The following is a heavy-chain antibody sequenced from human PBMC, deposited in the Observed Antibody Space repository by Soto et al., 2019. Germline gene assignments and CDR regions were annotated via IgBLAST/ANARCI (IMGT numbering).Heavy chain of an antibody. J-gene: IGHJ6*02. V-gene: IGHV1-3*01. D-gene: IGHD2-2*01. CDR1: AFNLRSYS. Sequence: QAQLVQSGPEVQKPGASMKVSCKASAFNLRSYSIHWVRQAPGQRLEWMGQINGDSGKPRHSHRFEGRVTFKRDTDASTATLELHSLRPEDTAVYYCGRGAGTSKIYAMGMDVWGQGTAVSVSS. CDR3: GRGAGTSKIYAMGMDV. CDR2: INGDSGKP.